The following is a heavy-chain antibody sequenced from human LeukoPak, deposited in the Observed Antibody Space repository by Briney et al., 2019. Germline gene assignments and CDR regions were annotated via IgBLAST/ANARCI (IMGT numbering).Heavy chain of an antibody. J-gene: IGHJ3*02. CDR2: IIPIFGTA. V-gene: IGHV1-69*13. D-gene: IGHD3-22*01. CDR3: ARGCPLKQYYCDSSGTTRGAFDI. Sequence: SVKVSCKASGGTFSSYAISWVRQAPGQGLEWMGGIIPIFGTANYAQKFQGRVTITADESTSTAYMELSSLRSEDTAVYYCARGCPLKQYYCDSSGTTRGAFDIWGQGTMVTVSS. CDR1: GGTFSSYA.